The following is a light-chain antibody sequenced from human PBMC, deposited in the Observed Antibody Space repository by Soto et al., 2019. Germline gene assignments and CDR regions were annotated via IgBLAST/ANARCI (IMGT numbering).Light chain of an antibody. Sequence: EIVLTQSPATLSLSPGNRATLSCRASQSLSSSLAWYQHQPEQAPRLLIYDASNRATEIPARFSGSGSGTHSNLRISSLEPVDFAVYYCQDRSNWLAVSCDGGTKLEIK. CDR3: QDRSNWLAVS. CDR1: QSLSSS. CDR2: DAS. V-gene: IGKV3-11*01. J-gene: IGKJ4*01.